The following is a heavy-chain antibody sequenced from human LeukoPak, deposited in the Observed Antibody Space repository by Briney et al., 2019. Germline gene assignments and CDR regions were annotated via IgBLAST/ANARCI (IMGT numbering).Heavy chain of an antibody. V-gene: IGHV3-23*01. CDR1: GFTFSSYT. J-gene: IGHJ4*02. CDR3: AKDEAAGTYSLTYFDY. D-gene: IGHD6-13*01. Sequence: GGSLRLSCAASGFTFSSYTRSWVRQAPGKGLEWVSAISGSGGSTYYADSVKGRFNISRDNSKNTLYLQMNSLRAEDTAVYYCAKDEAAGTYSLTYFDYWGQGTLVTVPS. CDR2: ISGSGGST.